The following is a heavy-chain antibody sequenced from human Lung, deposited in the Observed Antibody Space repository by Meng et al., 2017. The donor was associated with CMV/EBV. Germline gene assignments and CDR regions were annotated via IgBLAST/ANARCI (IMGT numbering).Heavy chain of an antibody. D-gene: IGHD1-14*01. J-gene: IGHJ4*02. Sequence: LVQSGSELKKPGAYVTFSYKSSGYPFTRHAIHWVRHAPGQGLEWMGWMNTKTGNPTYAQGFTGRFVFSLDTSVSTAYLQISSLKAEDTAMYYCARDDNGAPDYWGQRTLVTVSS. CDR2: MNTKTGNP. CDR1: GYPFTRHA. CDR3: ARDDNGAPDY. V-gene: IGHV7-4-1*02.